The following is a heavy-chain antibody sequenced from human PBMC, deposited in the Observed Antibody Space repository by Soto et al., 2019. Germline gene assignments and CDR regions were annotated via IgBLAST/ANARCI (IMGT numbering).Heavy chain of an antibody. D-gene: IGHD6-13*01. V-gene: IGHV5-51*01. CDR2: IYPGDSDT. CDR3: ARSPRSSPYFDF. Sequence: GESLKISCKASGYSFSTYWIGWMRLMPGKGLEWMGIIYPGDSDTRYSPSFLGKVTISAETSINTAYLQWSSLEASDSAFYFCARSPRSSPYFDFWGQGALVTVSS. J-gene: IGHJ4*02. CDR1: GYSFSTYW.